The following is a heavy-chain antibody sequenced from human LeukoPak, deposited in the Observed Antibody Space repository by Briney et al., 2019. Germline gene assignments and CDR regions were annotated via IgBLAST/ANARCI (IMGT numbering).Heavy chain of an antibody. D-gene: IGHD3-3*01. J-gene: IGHJ6*03. CDR2: ISAYNGNT. Sequence: AASVKVSCKASGYTFTSYGISWVRQAPGQGLEWMGWISAYNGNTNYAQKLQGRVTMTTDTSTSTAYMELRSLRSDDTAVYYRAREALWSGYRYYYYYMDVWGKGTTVTVSS. V-gene: IGHV1-18*01. CDR1: GYTFTSYG. CDR3: AREALWSGYRYYYYYMDV.